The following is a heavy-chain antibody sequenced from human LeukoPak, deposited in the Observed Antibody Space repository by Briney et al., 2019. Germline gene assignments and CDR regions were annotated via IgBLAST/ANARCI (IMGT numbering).Heavy chain of an antibody. V-gene: IGHV1-2*02. Sequence: ASVKVSCKASGYTFTGYYMHWVRQAPGQGLEWTGWINPNSGGTNYAQKFQGRVTMTRDTSISTAYMELSRLRSDDTAVYYCARNDPMVREFDPWGQGTLVTVSS. CDR3: ARNDPMVREFDP. J-gene: IGHJ5*02. CDR1: GYTFTGYY. CDR2: INPNSGGT. D-gene: IGHD3-10*01.